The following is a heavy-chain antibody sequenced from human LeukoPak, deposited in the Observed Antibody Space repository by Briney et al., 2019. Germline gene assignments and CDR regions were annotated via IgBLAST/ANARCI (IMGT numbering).Heavy chain of an antibody. J-gene: IGHJ3*02. CDR3: ARRILNDGFDI. Sequence: SETRSLTCTVSGGSISSYYWSWIRQPAGKGLEWIGRIYTSGSTNYNPSLRSRIAMSVDTSKNQITPQLSSVTATDTAVYSCARRILNDGFDIWGQGTTVTVSS. CDR1: GGSISSYY. D-gene: IGHD2/OR15-2a*01. V-gene: IGHV4-4*07. CDR2: IYTSGST.